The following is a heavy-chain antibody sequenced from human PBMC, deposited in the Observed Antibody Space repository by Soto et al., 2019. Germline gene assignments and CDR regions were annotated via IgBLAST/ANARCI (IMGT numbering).Heavy chain of an antibody. V-gene: IGHV3-74*01. CDR2: INGDGSGT. Sequence: EVQLVESGGGLVQPGGSLRLSCAASGFTFSSYWMHWVRQAPGKGLVWVSRINGDGSGTSYADSVKGRFTISRDNAKNALYLHMNRLRAEDTGVCYCARAPWPAWNYYYGMDVCVQGTTVGVFS. CDR3: ARAPWPAWNYYYGMDV. D-gene: IGHD1-1*01. CDR1: GFTFSSYW. J-gene: IGHJ6*01.